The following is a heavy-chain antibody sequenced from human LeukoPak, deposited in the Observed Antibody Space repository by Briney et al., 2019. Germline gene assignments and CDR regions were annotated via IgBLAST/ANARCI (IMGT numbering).Heavy chain of an antibody. CDR1: GFTVSSNY. J-gene: IGHJ4*02. V-gene: IGHV3-53*01. D-gene: IGHD2-8*02. CDR3: AKSYLSLVGSFDY. Sequence: GGSLRLSCAASGFTVSSNYMSWVRQAPGKGLEWVSVIYSGGSTYYADSVKGRFTISRDNSKNTLYLQMNSLRAEDTAVYYCAKSYLSLVGSFDYWGQGTLVTVSS. CDR2: IYSGGST.